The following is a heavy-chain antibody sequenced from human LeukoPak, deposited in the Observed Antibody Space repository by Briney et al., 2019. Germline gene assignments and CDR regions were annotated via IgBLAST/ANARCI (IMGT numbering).Heavy chain of an antibody. CDR3: ARDGDIVVVPAASRDYGMDV. Sequence: ASVKVSCKAPGYTFTGYYMHWGRQAPGQGGEWMGWINPNSGGTNYAQKSQGRVTMTRDTSISTAYMELSRLRSDDTAVYYCARDGDIVVVPAASRDYGMDVWGQGTTVTVSS. J-gene: IGHJ6*02. CDR2: INPNSGGT. V-gene: IGHV1-2*02. D-gene: IGHD2-2*01. CDR1: GYTFTGYY.